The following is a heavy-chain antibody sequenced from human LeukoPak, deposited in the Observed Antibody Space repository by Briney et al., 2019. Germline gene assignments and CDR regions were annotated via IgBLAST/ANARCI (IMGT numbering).Heavy chain of an antibody. D-gene: IGHD1-1*01. CDR1: GFTFSSYG. CDR2: IRYDGSNK. V-gene: IGHV3-30*02. Sequence: GGSLRLSCAASGFTFSSYGMSWVRQAPGKGLEWVAFIRYDGSNKYYADSVKGRFTISRDNSKNTLYLQMNSLRAEDTAVYYCATSNWNDEDYWGQGTLVTVSS. CDR3: ATSNWNDEDY. J-gene: IGHJ4*02.